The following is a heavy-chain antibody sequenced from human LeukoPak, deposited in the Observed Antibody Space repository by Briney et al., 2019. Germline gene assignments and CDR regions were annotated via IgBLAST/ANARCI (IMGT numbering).Heavy chain of an antibody. Sequence: AETLSLTCTVSGGSISSYCWSWIRQPPGKGRGWMGYIYYSGSTNYNPSLKSRVTISVDTSKTQSSLKLSSVNAADPDVYHCARSGSDDAFDMWGQGTMLTVSS. CDR2: IYYSGST. CDR3: ARSGSDDAFDM. D-gene: IGHD3-10*01. J-gene: IGHJ3*02. CDR1: GGSISSYC. V-gene: IGHV4-59*08.